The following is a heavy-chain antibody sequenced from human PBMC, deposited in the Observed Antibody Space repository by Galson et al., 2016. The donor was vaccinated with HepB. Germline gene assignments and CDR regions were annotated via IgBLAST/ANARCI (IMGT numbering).Heavy chain of an antibody. Sequence: SVKVSCKASGGTFNTYAINWVRQAPGQGLEWMAWINTGNGNTRYSQKWQGRATVSIDAAAKTLYMELSGLTSEDTAVYYCARDSTGEFIDYWGQGTLVSVSS. J-gene: IGHJ4*02. V-gene: IGHV1-3*04. CDR2: INTGNGNT. CDR3: ARDSTGEFIDY. D-gene: IGHD3-10*01. CDR1: GGTFNTYA.